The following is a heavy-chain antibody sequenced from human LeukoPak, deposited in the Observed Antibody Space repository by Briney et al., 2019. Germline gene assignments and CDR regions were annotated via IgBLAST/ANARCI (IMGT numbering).Heavy chain of an antibody. D-gene: IGHD2-15*01. J-gene: IGHJ6*02. CDR3: ARALGYCSGGSCYSVWDYYYYGMDV. CDR1: GGSISSYY. V-gene: IGHV4-59*01. Sequence: SETLSLTCTVSGGSISSYYWSWIRQPPGKGLEWIGYIYYSGSTNYNPSLKSRGTISVDTSKNQCSLKLSYVTAADTAVYYCARALGYCSGGSCYSVWDYYYYGMDVWGQGTTVTVSS. CDR2: IYYSGST.